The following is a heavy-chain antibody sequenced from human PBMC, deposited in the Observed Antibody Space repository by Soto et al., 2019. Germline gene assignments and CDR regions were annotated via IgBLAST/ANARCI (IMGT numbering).Heavy chain of an antibody. J-gene: IGHJ4*02. V-gene: IGHV3-9*01. CDR1: GFPFEDYA. CDR2: ISWNSGST. D-gene: IGHD1-26*01. CDR3: PKGGGATSFDY. Sequence: EVQLVESGGGLVQPGRPLRLSCAASGFPFEDYAMHWVRQAPGKGPEWVSGISWNSGSTDYVDSVKGRFTISRDNGKNSLYLQMSSLRADDTAVYYCPKGGGATSFDYWCQGTLVSVSS.